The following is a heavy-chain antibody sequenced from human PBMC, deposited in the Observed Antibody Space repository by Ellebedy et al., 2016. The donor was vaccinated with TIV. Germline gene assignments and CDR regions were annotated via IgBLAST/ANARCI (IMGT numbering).Heavy chain of an antibody. CDR1: GFTLRTYG. J-gene: IGHJ6*02. V-gene: IGHV3-30*18. Sequence: GESLKISCAASGFTLRTYGTQWVRPAPGKGPEGVAFISDDGTEKYYADSVKGRFPISRDISKNTFYLQMNSLRADDTAVYFCAEEGGPSRGASGMDVWGQGPTVSVSS. D-gene: IGHD1-26*01. CDR2: ISDDGTEK. CDR3: AEEGGPSRGASGMDV.